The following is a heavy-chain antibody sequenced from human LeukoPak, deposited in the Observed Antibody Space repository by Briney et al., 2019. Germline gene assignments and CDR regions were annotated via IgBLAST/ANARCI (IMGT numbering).Heavy chain of an antibody. V-gene: IGHV3-9*01. Sequence: GGSLRLSCAASGFTFDDYSMHWVRQPPGKGLEWLSGIDWNSGSIGYADSVKGRFTISRDNAKNSLYLQMNSLRADDTALYYCAKDFSFAATSYYFDFWGRGTLVTVSS. CDR3: AKDFSFAATSYYFDF. J-gene: IGHJ4*02. CDR2: IDWNSGSI. D-gene: IGHD2-15*01. CDR1: GFTFDDYS.